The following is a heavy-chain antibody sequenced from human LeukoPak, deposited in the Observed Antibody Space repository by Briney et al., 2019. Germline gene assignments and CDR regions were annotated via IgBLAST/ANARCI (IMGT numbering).Heavy chain of an antibody. CDR1: GFTFSSYW. CDR2: INPDGSTT. CDR3: ARERQNKDFWSGGDY. Sequence: AGGSLRLSCAASGFTFSSYWVHWVRQAPGRGLVWVSRINPDGSTTNYADSVKGRFTISRDNAKNSLYLQMNTLRPEDTAVYYCARERQNKDFWSGGDYWGQGTLVTVSS. D-gene: IGHD3-3*01. V-gene: IGHV3-74*01. J-gene: IGHJ4*02.